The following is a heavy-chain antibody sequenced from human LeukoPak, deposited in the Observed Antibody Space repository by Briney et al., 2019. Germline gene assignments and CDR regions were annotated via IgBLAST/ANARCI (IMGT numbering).Heavy chain of an antibody. CDR2: IYYSGST. Sequence: SETLSLTCTVSGGSISSYYWSWIRQPPGKGLEWLGYIYYSGSTYYNPSLKSRVTISVDRSKNQFSLKLSSVTAADTAVYYCARGGYCSSTSCEGWFDPWGQGTLVTVSS. CDR1: GGSISSYY. J-gene: IGHJ5*02. D-gene: IGHD2-2*01. V-gene: IGHV4-59*12. CDR3: ARGGYCSSTSCEGWFDP.